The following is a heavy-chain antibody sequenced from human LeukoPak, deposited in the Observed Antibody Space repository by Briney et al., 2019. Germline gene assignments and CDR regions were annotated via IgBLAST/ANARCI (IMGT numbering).Heavy chain of an antibody. CDR3: AKEGTTYVPYFDY. CDR2: ISYDGSNK. CDR1: GFTFSSYG. V-gene: IGHV3-30*18. J-gene: IGHJ4*02. D-gene: IGHD1-7*01. Sequence: GGSLRLSCAASGFTFSSYGMHWVRQAPGKGLEWVAVISYDGSNKYCADSVKGRFTISRDNSKNTLYLQMNSLRAEDTAVYYCAKEGTTYVPYFDYWGQGTLVTVSS.